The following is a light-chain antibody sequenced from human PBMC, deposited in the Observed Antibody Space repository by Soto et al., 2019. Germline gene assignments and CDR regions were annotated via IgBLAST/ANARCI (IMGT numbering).Light chain of an antibody. CDR2: FNN. V-gene: IGLV1-36*01. CDR3: AAWDDSLNGPV. Sequence: QSALTQPPSVSEPPGQRVTISCSGSSSNIGINAVSWYQQLPGKAPKLLIYFNNQRPSGVPDRFSGSKSGTSASLAISGLQSEDEAQYYCAAWDDSLNGPVFGGGTKLTVL. J-gene: IGLJ3*02. CDR1: SSNIGINA.